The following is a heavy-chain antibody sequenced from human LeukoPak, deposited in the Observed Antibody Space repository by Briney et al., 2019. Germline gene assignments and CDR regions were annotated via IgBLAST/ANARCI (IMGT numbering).Heavy chain of an antibody. D-gene: IGHD6-6*01. Sequence: GESLKISCKGSGYTFTTYWIGWVRQMPGKGLEWMGIIYPGDSDTTYSPSFQGQVTISVDKSISTASLQWSSLKASDTAMYYCARQYSSSDYDYWGQGTLVTVSS. CDR3: ARQYSSSDYDY. V-gene: IGHV5-51*01. CDR2: IYPGDSDT. J-gene: IGHJ4*02. CDR1: GYTFTTYW.